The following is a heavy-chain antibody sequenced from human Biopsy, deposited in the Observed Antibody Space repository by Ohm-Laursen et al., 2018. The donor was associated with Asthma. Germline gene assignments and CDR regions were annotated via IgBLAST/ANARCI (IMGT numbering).Heavy chain of an antibody. V-gene: IGHV1-24*01. CDR2: HDHEEGGT. CDR3: ASDFPKDYVRYNFQF. Sequence: ATVKISCKISGYSLTDLSMHWVRQAPGQGLEWMGGHDHEEGGTVNARRFQGRATMTEDTSTDTAYMELSSLSSDDTAVYYCASDFPKDYVRYNFQFWGQGTLVTVSS. J-gene: IGHJ4*02. CDR1: GYSLTDLS. D-gene: IGHD4-17*01.